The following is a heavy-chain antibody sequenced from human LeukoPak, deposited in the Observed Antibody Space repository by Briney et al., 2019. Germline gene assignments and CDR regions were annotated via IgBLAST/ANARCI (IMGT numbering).Heavy chain of an antibody. CDR3: ARDLVYIAVAGTVAFDI. V-gene: IGHV4-4*07. CDR1: GGSISRYH. J-gene: IGHJ3*02. CDR2: IYASGST. Sequence: MSSETLSLTCTVSGGSISRYHWSWIRQPAGKGLEWIGRIYASGSTNYNPSLKSRVTISVDKSKNQFSLKLSSVTAADTAVYYCARDLVYIAVAGTVAFDIWGQGTMVTVSS. D-gene: IGHD6-19*01.